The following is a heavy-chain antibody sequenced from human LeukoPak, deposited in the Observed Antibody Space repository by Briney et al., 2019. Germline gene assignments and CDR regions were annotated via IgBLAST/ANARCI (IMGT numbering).Heavy chain of an antibody. J-gene: IGHJ4*02. Sequence: EGSLRVSCTASGFTFSNYCMHWVRQTPGKGLIWVSRICPGGTITNYADSVKGRFTISRDDAKNMMFLQMNSLRADDAAVYYCVRDFRSADYWGQGILVTVSS. CDR3: VRDFRSADY. CDR2: ICPGGTIT. V-gene: IGHV3-74*01. CDR1: GFTFSNYC.